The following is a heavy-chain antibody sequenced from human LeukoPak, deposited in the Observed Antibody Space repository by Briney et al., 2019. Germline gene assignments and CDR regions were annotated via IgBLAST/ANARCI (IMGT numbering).Heavy chain of an antibody. J-gene: IGHJ6*03. CDR1: GFTLGHYV. CDR3: AREKTRDGHNERPYFFYMDV. V-gene: IGHV3-30*03. CDR2: VEDDARNYVRNS. D-gene: IGHD5-24*01. Sequence: PGRSLRLSCAASGFTLGHYVMHWVRQTPGKGLEWVAVVEDDARNYVRNSYYAESVKGRFTISTDNLQNTLYLEMNSLRPEDTAIYYCAREKTRDGHNERPYFFYMDVWDKGTTVTVSS.